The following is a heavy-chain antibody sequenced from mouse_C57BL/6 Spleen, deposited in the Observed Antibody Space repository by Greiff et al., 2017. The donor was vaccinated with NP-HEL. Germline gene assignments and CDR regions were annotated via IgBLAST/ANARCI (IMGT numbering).Heavy chain of an antibody. CDR2: ISSGSSTI. Sequence: EVMLVESGGGLVKPGGSLKLSCAASGFTFSDYGMHWVRQAPEKGLEWVAYISSGSSTIYYADTVKGRFTISRDNAKNTLFLQMTSLRSEDTAMYYCARMRYYGSSYRAMDYWGQGTSVTVSS. CDR3: ARMRYYGSSYRAMDY. D-gene: IGHD1-1*01. J-gene: IGHJ4*01. V-gene: IGHV5-17*01. CDR1: GFTFSDYG.